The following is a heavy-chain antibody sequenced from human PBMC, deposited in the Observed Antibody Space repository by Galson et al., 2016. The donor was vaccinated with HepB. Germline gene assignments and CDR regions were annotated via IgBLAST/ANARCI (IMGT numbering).Heavy chain of an antibody. CDR2: IHSDGGT. J-gene: IGHJ1*01. CDR1: GFIVSSYY. V-gene: IGHV3-53*01. Sequence: SLRLSCAASGFIVSSYYMSWVRQSPGKGLECISFIHSDGGTYYADSVRGRFTISRDSSKGTVYLQMNSLRADDSAVYYCATDSTDFKIQYWGQGTLVTVSS. D-gene: IGHD2/OR15-2a*01. CDR3: ATDSTDFKIQY.